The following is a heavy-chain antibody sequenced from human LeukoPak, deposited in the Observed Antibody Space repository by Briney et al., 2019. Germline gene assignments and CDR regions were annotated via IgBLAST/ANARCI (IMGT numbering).Heavy chain of an antibody. CDR1: GGSISSSSYY. CDR3: ARLTLSGVSADY. J-gene: IGHJ4*02. Sequence: SETLSLTYTFSGGSISSSSYYWGWIRQPPGKGLEWIGSIYYSGSTYYNPSLKSRVTISVDTSKNQFSLKLSSVTAADTAVYYCARLTLSGVSADYWGQGTLVTVSS. CDR2: IYYSGST. V-gene: IGHV4-39*01. D-gene: IGHD2/OR15-2a*01.